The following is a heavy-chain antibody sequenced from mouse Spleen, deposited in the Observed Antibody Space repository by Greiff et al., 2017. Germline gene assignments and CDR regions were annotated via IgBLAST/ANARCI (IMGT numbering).Heavy chain of an antibody. CDR2: INYDGSST. D-gene: IGHD3-3*01. J-gene: IGHJ1*01. CDR1: GFTFSDYY. CDR3: ARDKGWDNWYFDV. V-gene: IGHV5-16*01. Sequence: EVQVVESEGGLVQPGSSMKLSCTASGFTFSDYYMAWVRQVPEKGLEWVANINYDGSSTYYLDSLKSRFIISRDNAKNILYLQMSSLKSEDTATYYCARDKGWDNWYFDVWGAGTTVTVSS.